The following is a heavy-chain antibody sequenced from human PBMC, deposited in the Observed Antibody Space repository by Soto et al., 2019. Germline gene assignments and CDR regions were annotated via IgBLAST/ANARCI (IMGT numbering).Heavy chain of an antibody. Sequence: GGSLRLSCAASGFTFDDYAMHWVRQAPGKGLEWVSGISWNSGSIGYADSVKGRFTISRDNAKNSLYLQMNSLRAEDTALYYCAKDFSLWMDYSNQMAYYYYGMDVWGQGTTVTVSS. D-gene: IGHD4-4*01. V-gene: IGHV3-9*01. J-gene: IGHJ6*02. CDR3: AKDFSLWMDYSNQMAYYYYGMDV. CDR2: ISWNSGSI. CDR1: GFTFDDYA.